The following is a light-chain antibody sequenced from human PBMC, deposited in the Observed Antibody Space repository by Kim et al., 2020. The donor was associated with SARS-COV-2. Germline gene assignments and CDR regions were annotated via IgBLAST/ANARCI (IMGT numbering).Light chain of an antibody. CDR1: QSVSSN. Sequence: EIVMTQSPAILSVSPGERATLSCRASQSVSSNLAWYQQKPGQVPRLLIYGASTRATGIPARFSGSGSGTEFTFPISSLQSEDFAVYYCQQYNNWPPWTFGQGTKVDIK. V-gene: IGKV3-15*01. CDR2: GAS. CDR3: QQYNNWPPWT. J-gene: IGKJ1*01.